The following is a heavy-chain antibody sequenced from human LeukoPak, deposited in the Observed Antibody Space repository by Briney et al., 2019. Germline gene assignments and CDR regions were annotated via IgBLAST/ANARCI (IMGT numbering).Heavy chain of an antibody. V-gene: IGHV4-39*01. CDR1: GGSISSSSNY. Sequence: SETLSLTCTVSGGSISSSSNYWGWIRQPPGKWLEWIGSIYYSENTYYNPSLKSRVTISVDTSKNQFSLKLSSVIAADTAVYYCARHQNRDGYNPRPFDYWGQGILVTVSS. D-gene: IGHD5-24*01. CDR2: IYYSENT. J-gene: IGHJ4*02. CDR3: ARHQNRDGYNPRPFDY.